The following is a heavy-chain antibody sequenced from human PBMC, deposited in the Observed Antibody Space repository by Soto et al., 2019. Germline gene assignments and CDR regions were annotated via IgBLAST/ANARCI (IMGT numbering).Heavy chain of an antibody. CDR1: GFTFNNYA. CDR3: AKRDGANGGHLEY. CDR2: ISSGGSGT. D-gene: IGHD7-27*01. J-gene: IGHJ4*02. Sequence: EVQLLESGGGLVQPGGSLRLSCAASGFTFNNYAMAWARQAPGEGLEYVSAISSGGSGTYYADSVKGRFTISRDNSKNTVYLQMNGLRAEDTALYYCAKRDGANGGHLEYWGQGTLVTVSS. V-gene: IGHV3-23*01.